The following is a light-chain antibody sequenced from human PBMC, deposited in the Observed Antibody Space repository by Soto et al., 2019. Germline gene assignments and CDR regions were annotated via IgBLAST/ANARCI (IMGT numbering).Light chain of an antibody. Sequence: QSVLTQSPSVSASLGASVKLTCTLSSGHSNYAIAWHQQQPEKGPRYLMKVNSGGSHIKGDGIPDRFSGSSSGAERYLFISSLQSEDEAHYYCQTWGTGSAIVVFGGGTQLTVL. CDR1: SGHSNYA. J-gene: IGLJ7*01. CDR3: QTWGTGSAIVV. V-gene: IGLV4-69*01. CDR2: VNSGGSH.